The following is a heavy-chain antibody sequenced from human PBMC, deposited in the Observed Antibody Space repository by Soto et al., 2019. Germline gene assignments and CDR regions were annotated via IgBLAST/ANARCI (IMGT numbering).Heavy chain of an antibody. V-gene: IGHV1-2*04. CDR1: GYTFTGYY. CDR2: INPNSGGT. Sequence: ASVKVSCKASGYTFTGYYMHWVRQAPGQGLEWMGWINPNSGGTNYAQKFQGWVTMTRDTSISTAYMELSRLRSDDTAVYYCARVRGYCSGGSCYRSYYFDYWGQGTLVTVSS. J-gene: IGHJ4*02. D-gene: IGHD2-15*01. CDR3: ARVRGYCSGGSCYRSYYFDY.